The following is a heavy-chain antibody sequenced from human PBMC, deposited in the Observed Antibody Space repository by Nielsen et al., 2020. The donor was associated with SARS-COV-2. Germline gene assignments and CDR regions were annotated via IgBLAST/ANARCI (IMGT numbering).Heavy chain of an antibody. CDR3: ARGYYNVDY. CDR1: GGSISRDY. Sequence: SETLSLTCTVSGGSISRDYWSWIRQPPGGKLEWIGYMFYNGRTNYSPSLKGRVTISLGTSRSQFSLKLKSVTSADTAVYYCARGYYNVDYWGQGTLVTVSS. J-gene: IGHJ4*02. D-gene: IGHD3-10*01. V-gene: IGHV4-59*01. CDR2: MFYNGRT.